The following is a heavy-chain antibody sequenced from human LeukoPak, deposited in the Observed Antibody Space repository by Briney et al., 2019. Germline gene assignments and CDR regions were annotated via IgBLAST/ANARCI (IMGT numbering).Heavy chain of an antibody. J-gene: IGHJ4*02. CDR3: ARVSYDSRGYYFDY. CDR1: GGSISSYY. CDR2: IYYSGST. V-gene: IGHV4-59*01. Sequence: SETLSLTCTVSGGSISSYYWSWIRQPPGKGLEWIGYIYYSGSTNYNPSLKSRVTISVDTSKNQFSLKLSSVTAADTAVYYCARVSYDSRGYYFDYWGRGTLVTVSS. D-gene: IGHD3-22*01.